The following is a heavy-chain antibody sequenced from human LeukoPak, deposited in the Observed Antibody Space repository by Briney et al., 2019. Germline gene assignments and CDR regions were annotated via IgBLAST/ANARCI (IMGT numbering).Heavy chain of an antibody. CDR1: GFTFSNYA. D-gene: IGHD3-9*01. V-gene: IGHV3-23*01. J-gene: IGHJ4*02. CDR3: VIWGDYDVLTGYYVPDY. Sequence: GGSLRLSCVASGFTFSNYAMSWVRQPPGKGQEWVSAITGSGTSTYYADSLKARFTISRDHSKNTVFLQMNSLRHEDTAIYYCVIWGDYDVLTGYYVPDYWGQGTLVTVSS. CDR2: ITGSGTST.